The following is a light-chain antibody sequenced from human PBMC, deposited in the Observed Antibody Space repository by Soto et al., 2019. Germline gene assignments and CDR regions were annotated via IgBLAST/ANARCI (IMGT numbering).Light chain of an antibody. Sequence: EIVMTQSPATLSVSPGERVTLPCRASQSVSSNLAWYQQKPGQAPRLLIYGASTRATGIPARFSGSGSGTEFTLTISSLQSEDFAVYYCQQDNNWWTFGKGTKVEIK. J-gene: IGKJ1*01. CDR1: QSVSSN. CDR3: QQDNNWWT. CDR2: GAS. V-gene: IGKV3-15*01.